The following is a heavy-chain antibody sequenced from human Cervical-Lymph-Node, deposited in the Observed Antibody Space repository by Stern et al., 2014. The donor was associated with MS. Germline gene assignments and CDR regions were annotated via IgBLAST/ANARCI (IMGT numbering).Heavy chain of an antibody. CDR3: ARDGRDKQGYYYGMDV. D-gene: IGHD1/OR15-1a*01. V-gene: IGHV4-59*01. J-gene: IGHJ6*02. CDR1: GGSISSYY. Sequence: VQLVQSGPGLVKPSETLSLTCTVSGGSISSYYWSWIRQPPGKGLEWIGXIYYSGSTNYNPSLKSRVTISVDTSKNQFSLKLSSVTAADTAVYYCARDGRDKQGYYYGMDVWGQGTTVTVSS. CDR2: IYYSGST.